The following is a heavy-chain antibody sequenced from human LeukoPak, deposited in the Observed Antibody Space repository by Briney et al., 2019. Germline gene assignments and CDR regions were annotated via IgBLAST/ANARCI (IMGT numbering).Heavy chain of an antibody. D-gene: IGHD3-10*01. V-gene: IGHV3-74*03. CDR3: AFGSGREGYMDV. Sequence: GGSLRLFCAASGFTFSSYWMHWVRQAPGKGLVWVSRINTDGSSTTYADSVKGRFTISRDNAKSTLYLQMNSLRAEDTAVYYCAFGSGREGYMDVWGKGTTVTVSS. CDR2: INTDGSST. CDR1: GFTFSSYW. J-gene: IGHJ6*03.